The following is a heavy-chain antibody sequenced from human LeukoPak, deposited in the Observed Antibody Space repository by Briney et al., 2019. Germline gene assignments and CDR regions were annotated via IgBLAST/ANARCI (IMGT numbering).Heavy chain of an antibody. CDR2: IYTSGST. CDR1: GGSISSGSYY. Sequence: SQTLSLTCTVSGGSISSGSYYWSWIRQPAGKGLEWIGRIYTSGSTNYNPSLKSRVTISVDTSKNQFSLKLSSVTAADTAVYYCARQGRTWLPTAYYYYMDVWGKGTTVTVSS. V-gene: IGHV4-61*02. J-gene: IGHJ6*03. CDR3: ARQGRTWLPTAYYYYMDV. D-gene: IGHD6-19*01.